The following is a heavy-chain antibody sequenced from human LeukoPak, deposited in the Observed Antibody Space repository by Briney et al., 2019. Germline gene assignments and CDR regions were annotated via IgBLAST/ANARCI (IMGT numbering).Heavy chain of an antibody. D-gene: IGHD1-26*01. CDR3: VRGGIVGTTARIPLFDY. Sequence: SETLSLTCTVSGGSVSSYYWSWVRQPPGKGLEWLGYIYYSGSTNYNPSLKSRVTMSVDTSKNQFSLKLSSVTAADTAVYYCVRGGIVGTTARIPLFDYWGQGTLVTVSS. CDR1: GGSVSSYY. V-gene: IGHV4-59*02. J-gene: IGHJ4*02. CDR2: IYYSGST.